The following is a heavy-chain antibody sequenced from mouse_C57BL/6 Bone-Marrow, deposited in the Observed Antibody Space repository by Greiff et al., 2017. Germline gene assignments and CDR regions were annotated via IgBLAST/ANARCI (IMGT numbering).Heavy chain of an antibody. D-gene: IGHD2-5*01. CDR2: IYPRDGST. J-gene: IGHJ4*01. CDR1: GYTFTDHT. V-gene: IGHV1-78*01. Sequence: VKLMESDAELVKPGASVKISCKVSGYTFTDHTIHWMKQRPEQGLEWIGYIYPRDGSTKYNEKFKGKATLTADKSSSTAYMQLNSLTSEDSAVYFCAREDYSNYVRYAMDYWGQGTSVTVSS. CDR3: AREDYSNYVRYAMDY.